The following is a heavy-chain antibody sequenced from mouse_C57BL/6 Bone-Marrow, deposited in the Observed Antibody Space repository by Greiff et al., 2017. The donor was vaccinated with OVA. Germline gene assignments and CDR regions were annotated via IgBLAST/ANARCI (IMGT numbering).Heavy chain of an antibody. CDR3: ATYDYDGN. CDR1: GYSITSGYY. Sequence: EVKLMESGPGLVKPSQSLSLTCSVTGYSITSGYYWNWIRQFPGNKLEWMGYISYDGSNNYNPSLKNRISITRDTSKNQFFLKLNSVTTEDTATYYCATYDYDGNWGQGTTLTVSS. J-gene: IGHJ2*01. D-gene: IGHD2-4*01. CDR2: ISYDGSN. V-gene: IGHV3-6*01.